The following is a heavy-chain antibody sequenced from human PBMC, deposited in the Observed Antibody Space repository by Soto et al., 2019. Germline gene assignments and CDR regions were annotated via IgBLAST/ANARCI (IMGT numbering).Heavy chain of an antibody. CDR3: ARVTSVAVVVAATTEFDY. J-gene: IGHJ4*02. V-gene: IGHV4-34*01. D-gene: IGHD2-15*01. Sequence: SETLSLTCAVYGGSFSGYYWSWIRQPPGKGLEWIGEINHSGSTNYNPSLKSRVTISVDTSKNQFSLKLSSVTAADTAVYYCARVTSVAVVVAATTEFDYWGQGTLVTVSS. CDR2: INHSGST. CDR1: GGSFSGYY.